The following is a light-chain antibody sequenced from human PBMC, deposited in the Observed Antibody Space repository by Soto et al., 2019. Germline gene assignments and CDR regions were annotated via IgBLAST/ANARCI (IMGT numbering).Light chain of an antibody. V-gene: IGLV1-47*01. CDR3: AAWDDSLSGRV. Sequence: QSVLTQPPSASGTPGQRVTISCSGSSSNIGSNYVYWYQQLPGTAPKPLIFRNSQRPSGVPDRFSGSKSDTSASLAISGLRSEDEADYYCAAWDDSLSGRVFGGGTKLTVL. CDR1: SSNIGSNY. CDR2: RNS. J-gene: IGLJ3*02.